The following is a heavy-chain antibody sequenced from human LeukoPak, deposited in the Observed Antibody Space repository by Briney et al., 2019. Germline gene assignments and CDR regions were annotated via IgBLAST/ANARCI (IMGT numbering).Heavy chain of an antibody. D-gene: IGHD4-17*01. CDR2: IIPIFGTA. J-gene: IGHJ3*02. CDR3: AGVRHDYGDYGAFDI. Sequence: GASVKVSCKAPGGTFSSYAISWVRQAPGQGLEWMGGIIPIFGTANYAQKFQGRVTITTDESTSTAYMELSSLRSEDTAVYYCAGVRHDYGDYGAFDIWGQGTMVTVSS. CDR1: GGTFSSYA. V-gene: IGHV1-69*05.